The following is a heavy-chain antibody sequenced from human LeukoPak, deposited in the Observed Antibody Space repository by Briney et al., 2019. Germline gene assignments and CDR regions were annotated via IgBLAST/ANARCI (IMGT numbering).Heavy chain of an antibody. Sequence: SSVKVSCKASGGTFSSYAISWVRQAPGQGLEWMGGIIHIFGTANYAQKFHARVRITTDESPSPDYMELSTLRSEDTAVYYCAREGKNGYSYGRTNYYYMDVWGKGTTVTVSS. J-gene: IGHJ6*03. CDR1: GGTFSSYA. CDR3: AREGKNGYSYGRTNYYYMDV. V-gene: IGHV1-69*05. CDR2: IIHIFGTA. D-gene: IGHD5-18*01.